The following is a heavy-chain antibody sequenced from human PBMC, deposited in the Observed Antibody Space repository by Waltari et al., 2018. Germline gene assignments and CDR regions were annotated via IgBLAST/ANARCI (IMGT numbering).Heavy chain of an antibody. CDR2: INPNSVST. CDR1: GYTFTGYY. V-gene: IGHV1-2*02. Sequence: QVQLVQSGAEVKKPGASVKVSCKASGYTFTGYYMHWVRQAPGQGLEWMGWINPNSVSTSYAQECQGRATITRDTSLSTAYMELSRLRADDTAVYYCARASVVEPFVVVSWGQGTLVTVSS. D-gene: IGHD2-2*01. CDR3: ARASVVEPFVVVS. J-gene: IGHJ5*02.